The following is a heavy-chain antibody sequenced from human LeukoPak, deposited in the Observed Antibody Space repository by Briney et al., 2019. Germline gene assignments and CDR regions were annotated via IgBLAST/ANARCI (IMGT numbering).Heavy chain of an antibody. Sequence: GGSLRLSCAASGFTFSSYAMSWVRQAPGKGLEWVSAISGSGGSTYYADSVKGRFTIPRDNSKNTLYLQMNSLRAEDTAVYYCAKDHLRVELRFLEWLPNGYYFDYWGQGTLVTVSS. CDR2: ISGSGGST. D-gene: IGHD3-3*01. CDR1: GFTFSSYA. CDR3: AKDHLRVELRFLEWLPNGYYFDY. V-gene: IGHV3-23*01. J-gene: IGHJ4*02.